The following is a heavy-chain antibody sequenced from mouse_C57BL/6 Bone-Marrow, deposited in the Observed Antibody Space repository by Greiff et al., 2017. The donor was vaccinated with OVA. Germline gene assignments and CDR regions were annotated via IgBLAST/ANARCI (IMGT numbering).Heavy chain of an antibody. CDR2: IDPANGNT. J-gene: IGHJ1*03. V-gene: IGHV14-3*01. D-gene: IGHD1-1*01. CDR1: GFNIKNTY. CDR3: AFYYYGSHWYFDV. Sequence: VQLQQSVAELVRPGASVKLSCTASGFNIKNTYMHWVKQRPEQGLEWIGRIDPANGNTKYAPKFQGKAPLTAGTSSNTAYLQLSSLTSEDTAIYYCAFYYYGSHWYFDVWGTGTTVTVSS.